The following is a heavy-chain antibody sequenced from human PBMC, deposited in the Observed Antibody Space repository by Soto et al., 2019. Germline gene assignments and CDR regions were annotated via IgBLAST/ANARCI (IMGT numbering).Heavy chain of an antibody. CDR1: GGSISSGGYS. J-gene: IGHJ4*02. Sequence: SETLSLTCAVSGGSISSGGYSWSWIRQPPGKGLEWIGYMYHSGSTYYNPSLKSRVAISIDKSKSQFSLKLSSVTAADTAVYYGAGEIPGAWPFDYWGQGTRVTVSS. CDR2: MYHSGST. CDR3: AGEIPGAWPFDY. V-gene: IGHV4-30-2*01. D-gene: IGHD3-16*01.